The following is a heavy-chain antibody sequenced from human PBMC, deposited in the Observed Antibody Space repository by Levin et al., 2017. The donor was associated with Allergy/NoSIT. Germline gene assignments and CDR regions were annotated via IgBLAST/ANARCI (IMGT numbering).Heavy chain of an antibody. J-gene: IGHJ4*02. D-gene: IGHD3-10*01. CDR1: GYTFTSYG. V-gene: IGHV1-18*01. CDR3: ARDPAPRSYYYGSGSIEVYYFDY. Sequence: ASVKVSCKASGYTFTSYGISWVRQAPGQGLEWMGWISAYNGNTNYAQKLQGRVTMTTDTSTSTAYMELRSLRSDDTAVYYCARDPAPRSYYYGSGSIEVYYFDYWGQGTLVTVSS. CDR2: ISAYNGNT.